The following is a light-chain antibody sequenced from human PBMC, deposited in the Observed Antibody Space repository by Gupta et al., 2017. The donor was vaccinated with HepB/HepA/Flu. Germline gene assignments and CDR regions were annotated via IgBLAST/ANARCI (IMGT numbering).Light chain of an antibody. J-gene: IGLJ1*01. Sequence: SSVLTQPPSVSVGPGQTATITCGGNHIGTKSVHWYQQKPGQAPILVFYDDNDRPSGIPERFSGSNSGNTATLIISRAEAGDEADYYCQGGDGGSDHYVFGTGTKFTVL. V-gene: IGLV3-21*02. CDR2: DDN. CDR1: HIGTKS. CDR3: QGGDGGSDHYV.